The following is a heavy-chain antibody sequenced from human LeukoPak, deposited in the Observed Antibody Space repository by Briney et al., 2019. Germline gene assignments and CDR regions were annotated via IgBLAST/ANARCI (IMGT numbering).Heavy chain of an antibody. CDR2: ISSISSTI. D-gene: IGHD2-2*01. Sequence: GGSLRLSCAASGFTFSSYSMNWVRQAPGKGPEWVSYISSISSTIYYAYSVKGRFTISRDNAKNSLSLQMNSLRAEDTAVYYCARDRLGIVVVPAAGYFDLWGRGTLVTVYS. V-gene: IGHV3-48*01. J-gene: IGHJ2*01. CDR3: ARDRLGIVVVPAAGYFDL. CDR1: GFTFSSYS.